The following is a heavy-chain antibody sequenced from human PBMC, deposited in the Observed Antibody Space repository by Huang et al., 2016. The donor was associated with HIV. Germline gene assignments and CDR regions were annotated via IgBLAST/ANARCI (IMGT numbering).Heavy chain of an antibody. J-gene: IGHJ4*02. CDR2: ISGDNVST. Sequence: QINLVQSGPEVKQPGASVKVSCKASGYKFHIYEITWVRETPGQGLEWMGWISGDNVSTRFAQKFQDRRTMTTDVSTSTAYLELRSLRLDDTAVYYCARTKGEFDFWGQGALVTVSS. D-gene: IGHD3-16*01. V-gene: IGHV1-18*04. CDR1: GYKFHIYE. CDR3: ARTKGEFDF.